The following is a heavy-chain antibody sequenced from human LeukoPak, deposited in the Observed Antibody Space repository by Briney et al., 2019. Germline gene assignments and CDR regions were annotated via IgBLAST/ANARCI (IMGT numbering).Heavy chain of an antibody. CDR1: GFTFDDYA. Sequence: GGSLRLSCAASGFTFDDYAIHWVRQAPGKGLEWVSGINWNSGSKHYADSVKGRFTISRDNAKSSLYLQMNSLRAEDTALYYCAKDFSSGYYYVDYWGQGTLVTVSS. CDR2: INWNSGSK. J-gene: IGHJ4*02. V-gene: IGHV3-9*01. CDR3: AKDFSSGYYYVDY. D-gene: IGHD3-22*01.